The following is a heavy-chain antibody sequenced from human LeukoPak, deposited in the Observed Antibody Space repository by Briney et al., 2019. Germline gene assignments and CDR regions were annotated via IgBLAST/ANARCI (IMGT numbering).Heavy chain of an antibody. D-gene: IGHD4-11*01. CDR1: SGSISSNSHY. CDR3: ARSLVDYSSPSWSAHFDY. V-gene: IGHV4-39*01. Sequence: SETLSLTCTVSSGSISSNSHYWGWIRQPPGKGLDWVGSIYYTRRTFDNPSLESRVTVSVDTSKNQFTLKMRCLTVADTAVYYCARSLVDYSSPSWSAHFDYWGQGILVTVSS. J-gene: IGHJ4*02. CDR2: IYYTRRT.